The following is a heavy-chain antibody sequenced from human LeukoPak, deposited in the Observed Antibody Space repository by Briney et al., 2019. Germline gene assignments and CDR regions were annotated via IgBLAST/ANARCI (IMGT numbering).Heavy chain of an antibody. V-gene: IGHV4-4*07. CDR2: IYTSGST. D-gene: IGHD3-10*01. CDR1: GGSISTYY. J-gene: IGHJ6*02. Sequence: PSETLSLTCTVSGGSISTYYWSWIRQPAGKGLEWIGRIYTSGSTNYNPSLKSRVTMSVDTSKNQLSLKLTSVTAADTAVYYCARVLLVGGVIYYYGMDVWGQGTTVTVSS. CDR3: ARVLLVGGVIYYYGMDV.